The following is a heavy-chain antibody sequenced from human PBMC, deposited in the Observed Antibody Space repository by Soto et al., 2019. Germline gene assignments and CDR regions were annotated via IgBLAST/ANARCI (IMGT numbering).Heavy chain of an antibody. CDR2: INHLGSI. CDR3: ARGGISHWAYFYYMDV. J-gene: IGHJ6*03. V-gene: IGHV4-34*01. CDR1: GVSLSDYF. Sequence: PSETLSLTCVVSGVSLSDYFWSWIRQPPGMALEWIGEINHLGSINYNPSLKSRVTMSVDTPKNQFSLTLNSVTAADTATYYCARGGISHWAYFYYMDVWDRGTTVTVSS. D-gene: IGHD2-21*01.